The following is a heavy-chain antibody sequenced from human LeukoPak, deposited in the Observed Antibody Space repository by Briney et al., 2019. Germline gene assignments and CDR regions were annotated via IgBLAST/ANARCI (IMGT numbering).Heavy chain of an antibody. CDR1: GFTFSNHW. CDR2: INSDGSNT. D-gene: IGHD3-22*01. CDR3: AREERMIPDY. V-gene: IGHV3-74*01. Sequence: GGSLRLSCEASGFTFSNHWMLWVRQVPGKGLVWVSRINSDGSNTNYADSVKGRFTISRGNAKNSLYLQMNSLRAEDTAVYYCAREERMIPDYWGQGTLVTVSS. J-gene: IGHJ4*02.